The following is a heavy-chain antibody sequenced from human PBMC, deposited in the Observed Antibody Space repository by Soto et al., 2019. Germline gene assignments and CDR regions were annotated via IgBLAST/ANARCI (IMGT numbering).Heavy chain of an antibody. V-gene: IGHV1-69*06. CDR1: GGTFSSYA. Sequence: QVQLVQSGAEVKKPGSSVKVSCNASGGTFSSYALSWVRQAPGQGLEWMGGIIPIFGTANYAQKFQGRVTITEDKSTSTSYIELSSLRSEDTAVYYWARGTPDIVVVPGGMVVWGQGTTVTVSS. J-gene: IGHJ6*02. D-gene: IGHD2-2*01. CDR2: IIPIFGTA. CDR3: ARGTPDIVVVPGGMVV.